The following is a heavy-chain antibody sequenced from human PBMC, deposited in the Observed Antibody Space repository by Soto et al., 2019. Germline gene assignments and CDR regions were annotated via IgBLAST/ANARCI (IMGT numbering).Heavy chain of an antibody. V-gene: IGHV3-64*01. Sequence: GGSLRLSCAASGFTFSSYAMHWVRQAPGKGLEYVSAISSSGGSTYYANSVKGRFTISRDNSKNTLYLQMDSPRAEDTAVYYCAKEGNRDYGSGSYYTTSNFDYWGQGTLVTVSS. CDR2: ISSSGGST. D-gene: IGHD3-10*01. J-gene: IGHJ4*02. CDR1: GFTFSSYA. CDR3: AKEGNRDYGSGSYYTTSNFDY.